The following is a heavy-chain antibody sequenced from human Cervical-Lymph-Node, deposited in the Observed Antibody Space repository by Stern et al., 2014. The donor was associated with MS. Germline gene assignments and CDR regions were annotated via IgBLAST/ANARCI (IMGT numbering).Heavy chain of an antibody. Sequence: VQLVESGGCVVQPGRSLRLACAASGFTFSSYGMRWVRQAPDKGLEWVAVIWYDGSNKYYADSVKGRFTISRDNSKNTLYLQMNSLRAEDTAVYYCARDSSKGGSNYWGQGTLVTVSS. J-gene: IGHJ4*02. D-gene: IGHD2-2*01. CDR3: ARDSSKGGSNY. CDR1: GFTFSSYG. V-gene: IGHV3-33*01. CDR2: IWYDGSNK.